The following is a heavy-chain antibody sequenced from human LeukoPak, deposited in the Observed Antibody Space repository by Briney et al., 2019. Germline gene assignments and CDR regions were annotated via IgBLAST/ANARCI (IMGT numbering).Heavy chain of an antibody. CDR2: FYYTGST. Sequence: SETLSLTCTVSGGSISDSSRYYWGWVRQPPGKGLEWIGSFYYTGSTYYNPSLKSRVTIPVDTSKSQFSLKLSSVTAADTAVYYCAALRRDGYNFFAYWGQGTLVAVSS. CDR3: AALRRDGYNFFAY. J-gene: IGHJ4*02. CDR1: GGSISDSSRYY. V-gene: IGHV4-39*01. D-gene: IGHD5-24*01.